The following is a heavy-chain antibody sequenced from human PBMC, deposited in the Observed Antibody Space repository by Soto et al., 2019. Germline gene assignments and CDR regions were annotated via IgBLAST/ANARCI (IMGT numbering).Heavy chain of an antibody. CDR1: GYTFTSYA. CDR2: INAGNGNT. J-gene: IGHJ2*01. V-gene: IGHV1-3*01. CDR3: ASDRIVVVPAAISDLEF. Sequence: QVQLVQSGAEVKKPGASVKVSCKASGYTFTSYAMHWVRQAPGQRLEWMGWINAGNGNTKYSQKFQGRVTITRDTSASTAYMELSSLRSEDTAVYYCASDRIVVVPAAISDLEFWGRGTLVTVSS. D-gene: IGHD2-2*02.